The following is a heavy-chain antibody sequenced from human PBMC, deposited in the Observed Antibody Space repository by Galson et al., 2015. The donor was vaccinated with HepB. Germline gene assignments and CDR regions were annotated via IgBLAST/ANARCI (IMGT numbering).Heavy chain of an antibody. CDR1: GFTFSNYA. J-gene: IGHJ4*02. V-gene: IGHV3-23*01. CDR2: ISGSGGST. D-gene: IGHD3-10*01. CDR3: AKDRGSGSGSYYKDLDY. Sequence: SLRLSCAASGFTFSNYAMTWVRQAPGKGLEWVSTISGSGGSTYYADSVKGRFTISRDNSKNTLRLQMNSLRAEDTALYYCAKDRGSGSGSYYKDLDYWGQGTLVTVSS.